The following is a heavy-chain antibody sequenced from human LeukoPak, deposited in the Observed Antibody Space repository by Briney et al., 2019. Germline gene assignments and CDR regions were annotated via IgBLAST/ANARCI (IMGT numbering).Heavy chain of an antibody. V-gene: IGHV3-74*01. Sequence: PGGSLRLSCAASGFSFSSHWMYWVRQPPGKGLVWVSRIKTDGSITTYADYVRGRFTISRDNAKNTLYLQMNSLRAEDTAVYYCARGGRDIAALDYWGQGTLATVSS. CDR3: ARGGRDIAALDY. CDR1: GFSFSSHW. D-gene: IGHD6-6*01. J-gene: IGHJ4*02. CDR2: IKTDGSIT.